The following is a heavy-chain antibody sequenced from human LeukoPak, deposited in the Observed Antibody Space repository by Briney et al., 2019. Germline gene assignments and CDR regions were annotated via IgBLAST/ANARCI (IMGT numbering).Heavy chain of an antibody. Sequence: ASVKVSCKASGYTFISYGISWVRQAPGQGLEWMGWMNPNSGNTGYAQKFQGRVTITRNTSISTAYMELSSLRSEDTAVYYCARGVGCCSSTSCYEFDYWGQGTLVTVSS. CDR2: MNPNSGNT. J-gene: IGHJ4*02. CDR1: GYTFISYG. D-gene: IGHD2-2*03. CDR3: ARGVGCCSSTSCYEFDY. V-gene: IGHV1-8*01.